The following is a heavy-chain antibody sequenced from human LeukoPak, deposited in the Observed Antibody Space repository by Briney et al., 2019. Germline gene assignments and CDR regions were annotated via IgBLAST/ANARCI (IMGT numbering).Heavy chain of an antibody. Sequence: GGSLRLSCAASGFPFNAYWMTWVRQAPGKGLEWVSSISISGSYTYYAGSVKGRFTISRDNAKNSLSLQMNTLRPEDTAVYYCARDEPASYCSGASCRTYAMDVWGQGTTVTVSS. CDR3: ARDEPASYCSGASCRTYAMDV. J-gene: IGHJ6*02. CDR2: ISISGSYT. D-gene: IGHD2-15*01. CDR1: GFPFNAYW. V-gene: IGHV3-21*01.